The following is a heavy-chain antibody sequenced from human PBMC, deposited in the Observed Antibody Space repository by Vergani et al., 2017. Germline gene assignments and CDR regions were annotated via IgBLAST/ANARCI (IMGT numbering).Heavy chain of an antibody. D-gene: IGHD3-3*01. CDR3: ARDGYYDFWSGGYGMDV. CDR1: GFTFDDYG. Sequence: EVQLVESGGGVVRPGGSLRLSCAASGFTFDDYGMSWVRQAPGKGLEWVSGINWNGGSTGYADSVKGRFTIPRDNAKNSLYLQMNSLRAEDTALYHCARDGYYDFWSGGYGMDVWGQGTTVTVSS. V-gene: IGHV3-20*01. J-gene: IGHJ6*02. CDR2: INWNGGST.